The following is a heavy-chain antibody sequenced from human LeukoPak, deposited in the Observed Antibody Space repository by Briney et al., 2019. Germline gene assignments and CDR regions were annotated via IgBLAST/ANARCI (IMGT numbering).Heavy chain of an antibody. D-gene: IGHD1-26*01. Sequence: GGSLRLSCAASGFTFSSYSMNWVRQAPGKGLEWVSYISSTSIYIYYADSVKGRFTISRDNAKNSLYLQMNSLKTEDTAVYYCAGVVGGSYYYWGQGTLVTVSS. CDR3: AGVVGGSYYY. V-gene: IGHV3-21*04. J-gene: IGHJ4*02. CDR1: GFTFSSYS. CDR2: ISSTSIYI.